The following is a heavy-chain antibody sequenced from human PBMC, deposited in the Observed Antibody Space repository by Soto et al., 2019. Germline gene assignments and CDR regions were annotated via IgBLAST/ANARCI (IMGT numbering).Heavy chain of an antibody. CDR3: AKDQAAAGTISRYFQH. D-gene: IGHD6-13*01. CDR2: ISGSGGTT. J-gene: IGHJ1*01. CDR1: GFSFSTYA. V-gene: IGHV3-23*01. Sequence: EVQLLESGGGLVQPEGSLRLSCAASGFSFSTYAMSWVRQAPGKGLEWVSGISGSGGTTYYADSVKGRFTISRDTSKNTLYLQVNSRRAEDTAVYYCAKDQAAAGTISRYFQHWGQGTLVTVSS.